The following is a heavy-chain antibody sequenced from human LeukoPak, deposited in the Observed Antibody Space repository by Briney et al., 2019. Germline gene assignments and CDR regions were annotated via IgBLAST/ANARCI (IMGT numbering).Heavy chain of an antibody. CDR2: VGYDESIK. D-gene: IGHD2-15*01. Sequence: GGSLRLSCAASGFSFSSFGMHWVRQAPGGGLEWVTIVGYDESIKYYADSVKDRFTISRGNSKNTVHLQMNSLRAEDTAVYYCARGSGGYQYLMDVWGQGATVIVSS. CDR3: ARGSGGYQYLMDV. V-gene: IGHV3-33*01. J-gene: IGHJ6*02. CDR1: GFSFSSFG.